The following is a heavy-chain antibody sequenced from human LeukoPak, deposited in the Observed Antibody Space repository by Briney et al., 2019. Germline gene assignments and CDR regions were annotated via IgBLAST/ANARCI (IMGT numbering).Heavy chain of an antibody. D-gene: IGHD3-22*01. J-gene: IGHJ3*02. CDR3: AQTGYDSSGSYPGTDAFDI. CDR1: GYTFTGYY. CDR2: INPNSGGT. V-gene: IGHV1-2*02. Sequence: ASVKVSCKASGYTFTGYYMHWVRQAPGQGLEWMGWINPNSGGTNYAQKFQGRVTMTRDTSISTAYMELSRLRSDDTAVYYCAQTGYDSSGSYPGTDAFDIWGQGTMVTVSS.